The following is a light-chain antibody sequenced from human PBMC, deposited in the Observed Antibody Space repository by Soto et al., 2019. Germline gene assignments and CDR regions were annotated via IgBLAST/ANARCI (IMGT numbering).Light chain of an antibody. CDR1: QTISSW. V-gene: IGKV1-5*03. J-gene: IGKJ1*01. Sequence: IQMTQSPSTLSGSVGDRVTITCRASQTISSWLAWYQQQPGQAPKLLIYKASTLKSGVPSRFSGSGSGTEFTLTISSLQPDDFATYYCQHYNSYSEAVGQGTKVDI. CDR2: KAS. CDR3: QHYNSYSEA.